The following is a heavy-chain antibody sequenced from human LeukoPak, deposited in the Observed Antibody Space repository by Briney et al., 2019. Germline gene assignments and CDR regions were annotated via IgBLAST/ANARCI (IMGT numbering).Heavy chain of an antibody. V-gene: IGHV1-18*01. CDR3: ARCLGYCSSTSCYVGRCFDY. CDR2: ISGYNGDT. J-gene: IGHJ4*02. D-gene: IGHD2-2*01. CDR1: GYTFTTYG. Sequence: ASVKVSCKASGYTFTTYGISWVRQAPGQGLEWMAWISGYNGDTYYAQNFQGRVTVTTDTSRSTAYMELRSLRSDGTAVYYCARCLGYCSSTSCYVGRCFDYWGQGTLVTVSS.